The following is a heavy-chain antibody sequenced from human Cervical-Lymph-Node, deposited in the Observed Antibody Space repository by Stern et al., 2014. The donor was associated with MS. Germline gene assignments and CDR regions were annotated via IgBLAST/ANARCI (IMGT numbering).Heavy chain of an antibody. CDR2: IYHSGDS. V-gene: IGHV4-4*02. J-gene: IGHJ2*01. Sequence: VQLEESGPGLVKPSGTLSLTCAVSGGSVSSTNWWSWVRQSPGKGLEWIGNIYHSGDSNYRPSLRSRVSISLDNSKNHLSLHLTSVTAADTAVYYCARERQQYCNSEGCSYWYFDLWGRGTLVTVSS. CDR1: GGSVSSTNW. D-gene: IGHD2/OR15-2a*01. CDR3: ARERQQYCNSEGCSYWYFDL.